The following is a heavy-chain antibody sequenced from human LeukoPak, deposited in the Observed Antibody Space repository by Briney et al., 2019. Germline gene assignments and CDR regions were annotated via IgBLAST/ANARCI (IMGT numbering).Heavy chain of an antibody. D-gene: IGHD6-19*01. CDR1: GGTFSSYA. Sequence: ASVKVSCKASGGTFSSYAISWVRQAPGQGLEWMGRINPIFGTANYAQKFQGRVTITTDESTSTAYMELSSLRSEDTAVYYCAREPFGSGWYGFDYWGQGTLVTVSS. V-gene: IGHV1-69*05. CDR2: INPIFGTA. CDR3: AREPFGSGWYGFDY. J-gene: IGHJ4*02.